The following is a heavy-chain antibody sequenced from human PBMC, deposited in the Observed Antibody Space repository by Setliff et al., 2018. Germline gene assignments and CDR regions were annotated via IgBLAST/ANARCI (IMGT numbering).Heavy chain of an antibody. V-gene: IGHV1-18*01. J-gene: IGHJ4*02. CDR3: ARSPPNRGFGSGWYGDF. D-gene: IGHD6-19*01. Sequence: ASVKVSCKTSGYSFTVFGISWVRQAPGQGLEWMGWISAYDGNTRFAQNIQGRVTLTTDTPTSTAYMELRSLRSDDTAVYYCARSPPNRGFGSGWYGDFWGQGTLVTVSS. CDR1: GYSFTVFG. CDR2: ISAYDGNT.